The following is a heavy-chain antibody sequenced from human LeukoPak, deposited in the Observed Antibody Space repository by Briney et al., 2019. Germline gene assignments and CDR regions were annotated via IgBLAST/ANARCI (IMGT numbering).Heavy chain of an antibody. CDR2: ISYDGSNK. V-gene: IGHV3-30*18. D-gene: IGHD3-10*01. Sequence: GGSLRLSCAASGFTLSSYGMHWVRQAPGKGLEWVAVISYDGSNKYYADSVKGRFTISRDNSENTLYLQMNSLRVEDTAVYYCAKEYYGSGSYYDYWGQGTLVTVSS. CDR1: GFTLSSYG. J-gene: IGHJ4*02. CDR3: AKEYYGSGSYYDY.